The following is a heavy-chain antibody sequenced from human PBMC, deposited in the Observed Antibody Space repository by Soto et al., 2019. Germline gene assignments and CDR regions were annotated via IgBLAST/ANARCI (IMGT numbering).Heavy chain of an antibody. CDR1: GGSISRGTSW. D-gene: IGHD2-8*01. CDR3: ARDFVSVLSPDTHLDAFDI. J-gene: IGHJ3*02. Sequence: SETLSLTCVVSGGSISRGTSWWNWVRQSPGKGLEWIGEIYHSGTTNYNPSLKSRLRMSVDKSKNQVSLNLASVTAADTAVYYCARDFVSVLSPDTHLDAFDIWGPGTSVT. CDR2: IYHSGTT. V-gene: IGHV4-4*02.